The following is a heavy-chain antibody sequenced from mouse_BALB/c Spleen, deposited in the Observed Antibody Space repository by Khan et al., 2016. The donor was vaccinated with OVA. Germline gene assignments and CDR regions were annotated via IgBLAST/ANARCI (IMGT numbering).Heavy chain of an antibody. V-gene: IGHV3-2*02. D-gene: IGHD1-2*01. CDR3: ARTARIKY. J-gene: IGHJ2*01. CDR1: GYSITSGYG. Sequence: VQLKQSGPGLVKPSQSLSLTCTVTGYSITSGYGWNWIRQFPGNKLEWMGYISYSGSTNYNPYFKSRITITRDTSKNQFFLQLNSVTTEDTATYYCARTARIKYWGQGTTLTVSS. CDR2: ISYSGST.